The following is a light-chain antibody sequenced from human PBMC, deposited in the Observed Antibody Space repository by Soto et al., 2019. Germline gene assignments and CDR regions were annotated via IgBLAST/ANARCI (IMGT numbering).Light chain of an antibody. Sequence: DIQMTQPASSLSTPVGDRVTITCRASQDINNYLNWYQQKPGKAPKLLIFAAYNLQSEVPPRVSCSRSGTDFTLTIATLEPEDFATYDCKQSYSTPPYAFGQGTKLDMK. CDR2: AAY. CDR3: KQSYSTPPYA. CDR1: QDINNY. J-gene: IGKJ2*01. V-gene: IGKV1-39*01.